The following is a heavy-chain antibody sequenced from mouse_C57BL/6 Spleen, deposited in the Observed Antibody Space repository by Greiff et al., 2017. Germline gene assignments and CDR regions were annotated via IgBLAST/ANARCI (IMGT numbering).Heavy chain of an antibody. CDR3: AREGNYGSRGDY. CDR1: GYTFTDYY. Sequence: VQLQQSGPELVKPGASVKISCKASGYTFTDYYMNWVKQSHGKSLEWIGDINPNNGGTSYNQKFKGKATLTVDKSSSTAYMELRSLTSEDSAVYYCAREGNYGSRGDYWGQGTTLTVSS. V-gene: IGHV1-26*01. CDR2: INPNNGGT. D-gene: IGHD1-1*01. J-gene: IGHJ2*01.